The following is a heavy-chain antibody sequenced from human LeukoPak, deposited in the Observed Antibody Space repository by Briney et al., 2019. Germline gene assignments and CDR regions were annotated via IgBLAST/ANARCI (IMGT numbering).Heavy chain of an antibody. J-gene: IGHJ4*02. CDR1: GFTFSSYA. V-gene: IGHV3-23*01. CDR2: ISGSGGST. CDR3: ARDFSERYSLDY. Sequence: GGSLRLSCAASGFTFSSYAMSWVRQAPGKGLEWVSAISGSGGSTYYEDSVKGRLTISRDNSKNTVYLQMNSLRVEDTAVYYCARDFSERYSLDYWGQGTLVTVSS. D-gene: IGHD5-24*01.